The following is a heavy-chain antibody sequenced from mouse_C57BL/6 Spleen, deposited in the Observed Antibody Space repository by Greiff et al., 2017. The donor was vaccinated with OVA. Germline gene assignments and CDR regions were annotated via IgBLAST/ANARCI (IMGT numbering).Heavy chain of an antibody. J-gene: IGHJ2*01. CDR3: TRSLIYYFGSYFDY. D-gene: IGHD1-1*01. CDR2: IDPETGGT. CDR1: GYTFTDYE. V-gene: IGHV1-15*01. Sequence: QVHVKQSGAELVRPGASVTLSCKASGYTFTDYEMHWVKQTPVHGLEWIGAIDPETGGTAYNQKFKGKAILTADKSSSTAYIELRSLTSEDSAVYYCTRSLIYYFGSYFDYWGQGTTLTVSS.